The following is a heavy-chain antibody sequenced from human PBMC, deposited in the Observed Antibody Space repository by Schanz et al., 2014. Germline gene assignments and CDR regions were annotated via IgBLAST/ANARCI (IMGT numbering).Heavy chain of an antibody. Sequence: QGQLVESGGGVVQPGKSLRLSCATSGFIFRSFGIHWVRQAPGKGLEWVAVIWSDGTNEYYADSVKGRFTISGDNSKNTVYIQMNSLRAEDTAVYYCARGGPAYYFDDWGQGTLVTVSS. V-gene: IGHV3-33*01. CDR1: GFIFRSFG. CDR2: IWSDGTNE. J-gene: IGHJ4*02. CDR3: ARGGPAYYFDD.